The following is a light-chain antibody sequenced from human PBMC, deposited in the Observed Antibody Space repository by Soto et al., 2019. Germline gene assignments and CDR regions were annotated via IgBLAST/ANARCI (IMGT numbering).Light chain of an antibody. J-gene: IGLJ3*02. V-gene: IGLV1-40*01. CDR1: SSNIGAGYA. CDR2: GNT. Sequence: QSVLTQPPSVSGAPGQRVTISCTGTSSNIGAGYAVHWYQQLPGTAPKLLVYGNTNRPSGVPDRFSGSKSGTSASLAITGLQAEDEADYYRQSYDSSLSGSWVFGGGTKLTVL. CDR3: QSYDSSLSGSWV.